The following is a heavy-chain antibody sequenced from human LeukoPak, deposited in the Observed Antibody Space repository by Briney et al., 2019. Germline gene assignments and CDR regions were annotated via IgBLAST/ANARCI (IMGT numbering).Heavy chain of an antibody. CDR2: INPNSGGT. Sequence: ASVKVSCKASGYTFTGYYMHWVRQAPGQGLEWMGWINPNSGGTNYAQKLQGRVTMTTDTSTSTAYMELRSLRSDDTAVYYCARMYYDFWSGYYEGQRYFDYWGQGTLVTVSS. V-gene: IGHV1-2*02. CDR1: GYTFTGYY. CDR3: ARMYYDFWSGYYEGQRYFDY. J-gene: IGHJ4*02. D-gene: IGHD3-3*01.